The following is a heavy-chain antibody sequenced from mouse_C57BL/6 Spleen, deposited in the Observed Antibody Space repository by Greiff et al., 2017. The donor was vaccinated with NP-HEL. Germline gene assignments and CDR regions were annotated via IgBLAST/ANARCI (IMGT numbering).Heavy chain of an antibody. V-gene: IGHV1-67*01. CDR3: SRLNYYGSCLFAY. CDR1: GYTFADYA. Sequence: VQLQQSGPALVRPGVSVKISCKGSGYTFADYAMHWVKQSHAKSLEWIGVISTYYGDASYNQKFTDKATMTVDKSSSTAYMELARLTSEDSAVYYCSRLNYYGSCLFAYWGQGTLVTVSA. J-gene: IGHJ3*01. D-gene: IGHD1-1*01. CDR2: ISTYYGDA.